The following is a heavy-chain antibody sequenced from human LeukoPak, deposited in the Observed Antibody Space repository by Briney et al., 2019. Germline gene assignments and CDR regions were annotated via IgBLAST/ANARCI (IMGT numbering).Heavy chain of an antibody. CDR3: ARGGTPVQLERGAWFDP. J-gene: IGHJ5*02. V-gene: IGHV1-69*05. Sequence: ASVKVSCKASGYTFTSYDINWVRQAPGQGLEWMGRIIPIFGTANYAQKFQGRVTITTDESTSTAYMELSSLRSEDTAVYYCARGGTPVQLERGAWFDPWGQGTLVTVSS. D-gene: IGHD1-1*01. CDR2: IIPIFGTA. CDR1: GYTFTSYD.